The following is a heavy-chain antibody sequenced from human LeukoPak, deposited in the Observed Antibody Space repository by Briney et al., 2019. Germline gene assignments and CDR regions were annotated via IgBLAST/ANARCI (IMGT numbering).Heavy chain of an antibody. V-gene: IGHV3-30-3*01. J-gene: IGHJ5*02. CDR2: ISYDGSNK. D-gene: IGHD3-22*01. Sequence: GRSLRLSCAASGFTFSSYAMHWVRQAPGKGLEWVAVISYDGSNKYYADSVKGRFTISRDNSKNTLYLQMNSLRAEDTAVYYCARSGRSSMYYYDSSGSPNNWFDPWGQGTLVTVSS. CDR3: ARSGRSSMYYYDSSGSPNNWFDP. CDR1: GFTFSSYA.